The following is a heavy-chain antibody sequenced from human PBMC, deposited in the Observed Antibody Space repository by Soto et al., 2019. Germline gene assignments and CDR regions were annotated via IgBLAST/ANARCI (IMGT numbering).Heavy chain of an antibody. CDR2: IPYDGSDK. V-gene: IGHV3-30-3*01. D-gene: IGHD3-16*01. CDR3: ARDAPPGDSRNGFDP. CDR1: GFSFSIYA. Sequence: QVQLVESGGGVVQPGRSLRLSCAASGFSFSIYAMHWVRQAPGKGLEWLAVIPYDGSDKYYAESVKGRFTISRDTSKNTLYLQMNSLRAEDTAVYYGARDAPPGDSRNGFDPWGQGTLVIVSS. J-gene: IGHJ5*02.